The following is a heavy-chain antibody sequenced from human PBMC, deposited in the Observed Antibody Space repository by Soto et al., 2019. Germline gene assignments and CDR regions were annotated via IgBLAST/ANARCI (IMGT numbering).Heavy chain of an antibody. CDR3: ASPTGRYEHRFYY. V-gene: IGHV4-39*01. J-gene: IGHJ4*02. CDR1: GGSISRTNYY. D-gene: IGHD3-16*02. CDR2: IYYSGST. Sequence: QLQLQESGPGLVKPAETLSLTCAVSGGSISRTNYYWGWIRQPPGKGLEWIGSIYYSGSTYYNPSLKSRVTMSIDTSKNRVSLRLTSVTAADTALYYCASPTGRYEHRFYYWGLGTLVTVSS.